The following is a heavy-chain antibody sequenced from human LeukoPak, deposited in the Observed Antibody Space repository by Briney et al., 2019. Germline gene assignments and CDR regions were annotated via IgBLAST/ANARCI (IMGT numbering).Heavy chain of an antibody. V-gene: IGHV4-59*01. D-gene: IGHD2-15*01. CDR1: GGSISSYY. Sequence: SETLSLTCTVSGGSISSYYWSWIRQPPGKGLEWIGYIYYSGSTNYNPSLKSRVTVSVDTSKNQFSLKLSSVTAADTAVYYCARAGSGGGYFDYWGQGTLVTVSS. J-gene: IGHJ4*02. CDR2: IYYSGST. CDR3: ARAGSGGGYFDY.